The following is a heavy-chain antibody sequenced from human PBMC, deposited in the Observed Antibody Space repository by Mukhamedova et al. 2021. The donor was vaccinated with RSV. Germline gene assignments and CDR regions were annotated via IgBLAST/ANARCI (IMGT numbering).Heavy chain of an antibody. CDR1: TFSSYG. D-gene: IGHD6-13*01. Sequence: TFSSYGMHWVRQAPGKGLEWVAVIWYDGSEYYADSVKGRFTISRDNSKNTLFLQMNSLRVEDTAIYYCATYIAATDVFYFQHWG. CDR2: IWYDGSE. CDR3: ATYIAATDVFYFQH. V-gene: IGHV3-33*01. J-gene: IGHJ1*01.